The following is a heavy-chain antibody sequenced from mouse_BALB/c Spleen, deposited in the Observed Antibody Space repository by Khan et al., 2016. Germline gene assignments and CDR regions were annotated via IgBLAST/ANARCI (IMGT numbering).Heavy chain of an antibody. CDR3: ARTARIKY. CDR2: ISYSGST. V-gene: IGHV3-2*02. J-gene: IGHJ2*01. Sequence: LQESGPGLVKPSQSLSLTCTVTGYSITSGYGWNWIRQFPGNKLEWMGYISYSGSTNYNPSLKSRISITRDTSKNQFFLQLNSVTTEDTATYYCARTARIKYWGQGSTLTVSS. D-gene: IGHD1-2*01. CDR1: GYSITSGYG.